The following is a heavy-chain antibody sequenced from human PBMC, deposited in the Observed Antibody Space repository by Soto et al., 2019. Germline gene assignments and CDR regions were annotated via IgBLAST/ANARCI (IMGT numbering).Heavy chain of an antibody. V-gene: IGHV4-59*01. J-gene: IGHJ5*02. CDR3: ARIDPPLMLAWFDP. CDR2: IYYSGST. Sequence: PSETLSLTCTVSGGSISSYYWSWIRQPPGKGLEWIGYIYYSGSTNYNPSLNGRVPISVDTSKNQFSLTLTSVTAADTAVYYCARIDPPLMLAWFDPWGQGTLVTVSS. CDR1: GGSISSYY. D-gene: IGHD2-8*01.